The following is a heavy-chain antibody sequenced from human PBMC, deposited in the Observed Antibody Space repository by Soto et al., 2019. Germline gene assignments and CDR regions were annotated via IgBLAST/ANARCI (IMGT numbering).Heavy chain of an antibody. J-gene: IGHJ5*02. Sequence: SETLSLTCTVSGGSISSYYWSWIRQPPGKGLEWIGYIYYSGSTNYNPSLKSRVTISVDTSKNQFSLKLSSVTAADTAVYYCSRCGWNGDWLYPWGQGTLVTVSA. CDR3: SRCGWNGDWLYP. V-gene: IGHV4-59*01. CDR1: GGSISSYY. CDR2: IYYSGST. D-gene: IGHD1-1*01.